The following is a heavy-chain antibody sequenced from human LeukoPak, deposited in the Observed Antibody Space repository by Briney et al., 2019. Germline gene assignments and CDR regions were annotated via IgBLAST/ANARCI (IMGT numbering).Heavy chain of an antibody. CDR3: ARGENSGYDSHWFDP. D-gene: IGHD5-12*01. V-gene: IGHV3-21*01. Sequence: GGSLRLSCAASGFTFSSYSMNWVRQAPGKGLEWVSSISSSSSYIYYADSVKGRFTISRDNAKNSLYLQMNSLRAEDTAVYYCARGENSGYDSHWFDPWGQGTLVTVSS. CDR2: ISSSSSYI. CDR1: GFTFSSYS. J-gene: IGHJ5*02.